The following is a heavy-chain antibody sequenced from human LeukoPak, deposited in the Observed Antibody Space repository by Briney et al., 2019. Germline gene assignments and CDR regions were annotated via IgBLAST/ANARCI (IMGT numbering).Heavy chain of an antibody. CDR3: EWFGERDAFDI. CDR2: IYRGGST. CDR1: GFTVSNNY. J-gene: IGHJ3*02. V-gene: IGHV3-53*01. D-gene: IGHD3-10*01. Sequence: GGSLRLSCAASGFTVSNNYMSWARQAPGKGLEWVSVIYRGGSTYYADSVKGRFTISRDNSKNTLYLQMNSLRAEDTAVYYCEWFGERDAFDIWGQGTTVTVSS.